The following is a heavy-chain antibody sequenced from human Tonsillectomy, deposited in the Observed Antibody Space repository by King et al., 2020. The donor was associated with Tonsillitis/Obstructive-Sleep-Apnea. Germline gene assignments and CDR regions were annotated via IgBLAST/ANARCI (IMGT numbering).Heavy chain of an antibody. J-gene: IGHJ6*02. CDR2: IIPIFGTV. V-gene: IGHV1-69*13. CDR1: GGSFSNYA. D-gene: IGHD6-13*01. Sequence: QLVQSGAEVKKPGSSLKVSCKASGGSFSNYAVSWVRQAPGQGLDWMGAIIPIFGTVQYAQKFQGRVTITADASTSTAYLEFTSLRSEDTAMYYCATRNQTMSAAGYYYYGLDVWGQGTAVTVSS. CDR3: ATRNQTMSAAGYYYYGLDV.